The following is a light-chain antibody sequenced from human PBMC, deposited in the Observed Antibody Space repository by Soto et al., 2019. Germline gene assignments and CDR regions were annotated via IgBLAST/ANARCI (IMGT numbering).Light chain of an antibody. CDR1: SSDVGSYKF. Sequence: QCALTQPASVSGSPGQSITISCTGTSSDVGSYKFVSWYQQHPGKAPKLMIYEGSKRPSGVSYRFSGSKSGNTASLTISGLQAEDEADYYCCSYAGSSTLVFGGGTKVTVL. V-gene: IGLV2-23*01. CDR3: CSYAGSSTLV. CDR2: EGS. J-gene: IGLJ2*01.